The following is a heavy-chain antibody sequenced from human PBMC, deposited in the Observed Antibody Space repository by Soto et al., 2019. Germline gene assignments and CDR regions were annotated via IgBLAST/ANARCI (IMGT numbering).Heavy chain of an antibody. CDR3: ARALRGYSYGPYIDY. D-gene: IGHD5-18*01. Sequence: PGGSLRLSCAASGFTFSSYSMDWVRQAPGKGLEWVSYISSSSSTIYYADSVKGRFTISRDNSKNTLYLQMNSLRAEDTAVYYCARALRGYSYGPYIDYWGQGTLVTVSS. V-gene: IGHV3-48*01. CDR1: GFTFSSYS. CDR2: ISSSSSTI. J-gene: IGHJ4*02.